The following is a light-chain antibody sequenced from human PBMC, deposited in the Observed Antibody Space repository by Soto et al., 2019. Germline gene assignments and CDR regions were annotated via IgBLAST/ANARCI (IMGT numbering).Light chain of an antibody. CDR2: RNN. Sequence: QSFLTQPASASETRGQRVTISCSGSSSNIGSNYVYWYQQLPGTAPKLLIYRNNQRPSGVPDRFSGSKSGTSASLAISGLRSEDEADYYCAAWDDSLSGYVFGTGTKVTVL. J-gene: IGLJ1*01. CDR3: AAWDDSLSGYV. V-gene: IGLV1-47*01. CDR1: SSNIGSNY.